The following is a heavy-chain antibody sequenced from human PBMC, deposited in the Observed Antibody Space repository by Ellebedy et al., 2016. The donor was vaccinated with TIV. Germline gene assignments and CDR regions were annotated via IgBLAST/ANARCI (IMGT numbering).Heavy chain of an antibody. Sequence: ASVKVSCXASGGTFSNYAISWVRQAPGQGLEWMGRVIPVFGTVNYTQKYQARVTISADESTSTAYVELSSLRSEDTAVYYCARVLYDYIWGSYREFDYWGQGTLVTVSS. V-gene: IGHV1-69*13. CDR3: ARVLYDYIWGSYREFDY. CDR1: GGTFSNYA. CDR2: VIPVFGTV. J-gene: IGHJ4*02. D-gene: IGHD3-16*02.